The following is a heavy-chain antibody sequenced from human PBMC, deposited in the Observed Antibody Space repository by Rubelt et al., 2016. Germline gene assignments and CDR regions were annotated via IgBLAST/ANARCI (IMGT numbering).Heavy chain of an antibody. CDR1: GLTFSDYW. D-gene: IGHD5-18*01. CDR3: AKAPIYGYTFDF. V-gene: IGHV3-74*01. CDR2: INGDGSDT. J-gene: IGHJ4*02. Sequence: VHLVESGGGLVQPGGSLRLSCAASGLTFSDYWMHWVRQGPGKELVWVSRINGDGSDTTYADSVKGRFTISGDNSRNTLYLQMNSLRDDEPAVYYCAKAPIYGYTFDFWGQGTLVTVSS.